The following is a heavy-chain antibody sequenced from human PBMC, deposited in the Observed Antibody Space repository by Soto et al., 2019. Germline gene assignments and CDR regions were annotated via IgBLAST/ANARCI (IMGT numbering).Heavy chain of an antibody. CDR2: IIPIFSQT. J-gene: IGHJ6*02. CDR3: ARGGVGAAGGMDV. V-gene: IGHV1-69*08. Sequence: QVQLLQSGAELKKPGPPVKVSCKSSGNNLFIIIITWGGQAPGQGLEWMGRIIPIFSQTNYAQKFQGRVTITADRSTSTVDMELSGLTSEDTAVYYCARGGVGAAGGMDVWGLGTTVTVSS. CDR1: GNNLFIII. D-gene: IGHD1-26*01.